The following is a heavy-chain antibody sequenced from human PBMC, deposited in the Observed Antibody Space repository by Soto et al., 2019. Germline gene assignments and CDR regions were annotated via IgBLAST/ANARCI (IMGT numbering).Heavy chain of an antibody. Sequence: PGGSLRLSCAASGFTFSSYGMHWVRQAPGKGLEWVAVIWYDGSNKYYADSVKGRFTISRDNSKNTLYLQMNSLRAEDTAVYYCVRGTSVYSYGTFDYWGQGTLVTVSS. CDR3: VRGTSVYSYGTFDY. D-gene: IGHD5-18*01. CDR1: GFTFSSYG. CDR2: IWYDGSNK. V-gene: IGHV3-33*01. J-gene: IGHJ4*02.